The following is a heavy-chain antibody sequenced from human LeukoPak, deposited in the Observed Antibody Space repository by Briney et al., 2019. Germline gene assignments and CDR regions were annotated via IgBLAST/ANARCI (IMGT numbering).Heavy chain of an antibody. D-gene: IGHD6-19*01. CDR2: INTNTGNP. Sequence: ASVKVSCKASGYTFRNYAMNWVRQAPGQGLEWMGWINTNTGNPTYAQGFTGRFVFSLDTSVSTAYLQISSLKAEDTAVYYCARASSGWQGSWFDPWGQGTLVTVSS. J-gene: IGHJ5*02. CDR3: ARASSGWQGSWFDP. CDR1: GYTFRNYA. V-gene: IGHV7-4-1*02.